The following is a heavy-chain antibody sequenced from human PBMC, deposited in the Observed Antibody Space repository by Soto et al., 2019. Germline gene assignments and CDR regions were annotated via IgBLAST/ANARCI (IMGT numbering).Heavy chain of an antibody. J-gene: IGHJ1*01. CDR1: GFSFSDYD. CDR2: IGAARDP. Sequence: GGSLRLSCTASGFSFSDYDMHWVRQAPGKGLEWVSTIGAARDPYYTGSVKHRFTISRDNAKNSLFLQMNSLRAEDTAIYYCGRELIVGPAEYFQHWGQGTLVTVSS. V-gene: IGHV3-13*05. CDR3: GRELIVGPAEYFQH. D-gene: IGHD1-26*01.